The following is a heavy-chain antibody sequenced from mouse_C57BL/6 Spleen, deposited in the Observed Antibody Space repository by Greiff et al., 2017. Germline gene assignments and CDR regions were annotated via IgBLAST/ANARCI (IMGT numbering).Heavy chain of an antibody. CDR2: IDPETGGT. V-gene: IGHV1-15*01. CDR3: FNEYYAMDY. Sequence: QVQLKESGAELVRPGASVTLSCKASGYTFTDYEMHWVKQTPVHGLEWIGAIDPETGGTAYNQKFKGKAILTADKSSLTSYMELRSLSSEDSAVYYCFNEYYAMDYWGQGTSVTVSA. CDR1: GYTFTDYE. J-gene: IGHJ4*01.